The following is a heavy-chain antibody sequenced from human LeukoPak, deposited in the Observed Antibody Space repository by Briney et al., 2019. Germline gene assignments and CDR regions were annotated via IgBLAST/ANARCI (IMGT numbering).Heavy chain of an antibody. V-gene: IGHV3-43*02. D-gene: IGHD4-11*01. Sequence: PGGSLRLSCAASGFTFDDYALHWVRQAPGKGLEWVSLISGDGGSTYYADSVKGRFTISRDNSKNSLYLQMNSLRTEDTALYYCAKEDVTTATTGVGCFDSWGQGTLVTVSS. CDR1: GFTFDDYA. CDR2: ISGDGGST. CDR3: AKEDVTTATTGVGCFDS. J-gene: IGHJ5*02.